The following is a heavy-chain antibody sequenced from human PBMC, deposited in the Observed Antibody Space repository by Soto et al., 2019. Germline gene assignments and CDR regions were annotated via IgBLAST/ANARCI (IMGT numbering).Heavy chain of an antibody. CDR1: GYTFTGYY. CDR2: INPNSGGT. D-gene: IGHD3-22*01. CDR3: ARSRRGVYYYDSSGYYYFDY. J-gene: IGHJ4*02. Sequence: ASVKVSCKASGYTFTGYYMHWVRQAPGQGLEWMGWINPNSGGTNYAQKFQGWVTMTRDTSISTAYMELSRLRSDDTAVYYCARSRRGVYYYDSSGYYYFDYWGQGTLVTVS. V-gene: IGHV1-2*04.